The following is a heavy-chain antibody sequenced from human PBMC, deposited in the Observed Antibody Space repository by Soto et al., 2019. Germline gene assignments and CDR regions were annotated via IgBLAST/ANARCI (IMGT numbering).Heavy chain of an antibody. J-gene: IGHJ4*02. V-gene: IGHV2-5*01. Sequence: SGPTMVNPTQTLTLTCTFSGVSLTTSAVAVGWIRQPPGKALEWLAIVYGSDDKYYSPSLRSRLTITKDNSKNQVALILTDLDPVDSATYFCVRRYDPYYFDYWGQGTLVTVSS. CDR1: GVSLTTSAVA. D-gene: IGHD1-1*01. CDR2: VYGSDDK. CDR3: VRRYDPYYFDY.